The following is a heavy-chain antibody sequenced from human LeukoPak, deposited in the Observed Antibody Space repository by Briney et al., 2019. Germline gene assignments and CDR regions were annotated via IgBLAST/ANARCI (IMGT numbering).Heavy chain of an antibody. V-gene: IGHV3-30-3*01. D-gene: IGHD4-23*01. CDR3: ATTRVTHYYFDY. Sequence: GGSLRLSVAAPGFTLSSYARHWVRRPPGKGLGWVAVISYDGSNKYYADSVKGRFTISRDNSKNTLYLQMNSLRAEDTAVYYCATTRVTHYYFDYWGQGTLVTVSS. CDR2: ISYDGSNK. CDR1: GFTLSSYA. J-gene: IGHJ4*02.